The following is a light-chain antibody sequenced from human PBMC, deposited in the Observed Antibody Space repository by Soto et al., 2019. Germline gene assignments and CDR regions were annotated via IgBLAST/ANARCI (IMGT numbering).Light chain of an antibody. V-gene: IGKV1-33*01. Sequence: DIQMTQSPSSLSASVGDRVTITCQASQAISNYLNWYQQKPGKAPKLLIYDASNLETGVPSRFSGSGSGTDFTFTISSLQPEDIATYYCQQYDIPPLTFGGGTKVEIK. CDR1: QAISNY. J-gene: IGKJ4*01. CDR3: QQYDIPPLT. CDR2: DAS.